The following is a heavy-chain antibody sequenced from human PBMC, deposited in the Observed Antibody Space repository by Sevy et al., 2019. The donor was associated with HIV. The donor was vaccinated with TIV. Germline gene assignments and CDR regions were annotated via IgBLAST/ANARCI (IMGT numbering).Heavy chain of an antibody. D-gene: IGHD6-19*01. V-gene: IGHV4-59*01. Sequence: WETLSLTCSVSGGSISSYYCSWIRQSPGKGLEWIGYVDYSGNTNYNPSLKSRVTISIDTSKNQFSLKLRSVTAADTAVYYCARDPIAVDPYFDHWGQGTLVTVSS. J-gene: IGHJ4*02. CDR2: VDYSGNT. CDR1: GGSISSYY. CDR3: ARDPIAVDPYFDH.